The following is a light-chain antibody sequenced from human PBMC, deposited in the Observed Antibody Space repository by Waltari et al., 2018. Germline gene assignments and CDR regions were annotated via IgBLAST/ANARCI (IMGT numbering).Light chain of an antibody. V-gene: IGLV4-69*01. Sequence: QLVLTQSPSASASLGASVKLTCTLSSGHSNYAIAWHQQQAEKGPRYLMKINRDGSHNKGDGIPDRFSGSTSGAERYLTISSLQSEDEADYDCQTWGAGIRVFGTGTKVTVL. CDR2: INRDGSH. CDR1: SGHSNYA. CDR3: QTWGAGIRV. J-gene: IGLJ1*01.